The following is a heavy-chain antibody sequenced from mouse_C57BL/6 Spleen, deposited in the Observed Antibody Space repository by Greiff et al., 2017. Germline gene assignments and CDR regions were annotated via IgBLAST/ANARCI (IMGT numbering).Heavy chain of an antibody. CDR2: ISGGGGNT. V-gene: IGHV5-9*01. CDR3: ARQLHYFDY. CDR1: GFTFSSYT. Sequence: EVKVVESGGGLVKPGGSLKLSCAASGFTFSSYTMSWVRQTPEKRLEWVATISGGGGNTYYPDSVKGRFTISRDNAKNTLYLQMSSLRSEDTALYYCARQLHYFDYWGQGTTLTVSS. J-gene: IGHJ2*01.